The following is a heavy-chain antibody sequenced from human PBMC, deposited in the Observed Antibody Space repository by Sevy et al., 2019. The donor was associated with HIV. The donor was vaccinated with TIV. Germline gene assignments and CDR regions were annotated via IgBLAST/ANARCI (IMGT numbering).Heavy chain of an antibody. V-gene: IGHV3-23*01. D-gene: IGHD3-10*01. CDR2: ISGSGGST. CDR3: AKALLWFGEFDDAFDI. CDR1: GFTFSSYA. J-gene: IGHJ3*02. Sequence: GESLKISCAASGFTFSSYAMSWVRQAPGKGLEWVSAISGSGGSTYYADSVKGRFTISRDNSKNTLYLQMNSLRAEDTAVYYCAKALLWFGEFDDAFDIWGQGTMVTVSS.